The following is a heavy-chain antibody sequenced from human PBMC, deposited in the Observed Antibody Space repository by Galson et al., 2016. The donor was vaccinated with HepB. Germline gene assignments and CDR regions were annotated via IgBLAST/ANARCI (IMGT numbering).Heavy chain of an antibody. CDR3: ARTLYDYVWGSYRYPQDY. Sequence: SLRLSCAASGFTFSSYAMHWVRQAPGKGLEWVAVISYDGSNKYYADSVKGRFTISIDNSTNTLYPQMNSLRTEDTAWYCCARTLYDYVWGSYRYPQDYWGQGTLVTVSS. CDR1: GFTFSSYA. CDR2: ISYDGSNK. J-gene: IGHJ4*02. D-gene: IGHD3-16*02. V-gene: IGHV3-30-3*01.